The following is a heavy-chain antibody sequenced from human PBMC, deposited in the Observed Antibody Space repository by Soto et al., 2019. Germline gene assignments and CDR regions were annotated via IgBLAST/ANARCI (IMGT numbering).Heavy chain of an antibody. CDR2: IYYSGST. Sequence: PSETLSLTCTVSGGSISSYYWSWIRQPPGKGLEWIGYIYYSGSTNYNPSLKSRVTISVDTSKNQFSLKLSSVTAADTAVYYCARHPGVGIYCGGDCPWAPHYFDYWGQGTLVTVSS. D-gene: IGHD2-21*02. CDR3: ARHPGVGIYCGGDCPWAPHYFDY. J-gene: IGHJ4*02. CDR1: GGSISSYY. V-gene: IGHV4-59*08.